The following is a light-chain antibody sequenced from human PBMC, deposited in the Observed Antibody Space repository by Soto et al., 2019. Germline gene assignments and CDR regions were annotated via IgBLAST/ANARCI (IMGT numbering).Light chain of an antibody. V-gene: IGKV3-15*01. Sequence: EIVMTQSPATLSVSPGERATLSCRASQSVTSNLAWYQQKPGQPPRRLIYGASTRATGIPARFSGSGSGTEFTLTISSLQSEDFSVYYCQKYNNWRLAFGGGTKVEIK. CDR3: QKYNNWRLA. CDR2: GAS. CDR1: QSVTSN. J-gene: IGKJ4*01.